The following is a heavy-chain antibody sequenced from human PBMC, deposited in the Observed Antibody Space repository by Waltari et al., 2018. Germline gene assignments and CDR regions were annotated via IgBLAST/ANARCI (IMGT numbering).Heavy chain of an antibody. CDR1: GFTFDDYA. CDR3: ARGTSQGDY. V-gene: IGHV3-9*01. Sequence: EVQLVESGGGLVQPGRSLRLSCAASGFTFDDYAMHWVRQAPGKGLEWVSGISWNSGSIGYADSVKGRFTISRDNAKNSLYLQMNSLRAEDTAVYYCARGTSQGDYWGQGTLVTVSS. J-gene: IGHJ4*02. CDR2: ISWNSGSI.